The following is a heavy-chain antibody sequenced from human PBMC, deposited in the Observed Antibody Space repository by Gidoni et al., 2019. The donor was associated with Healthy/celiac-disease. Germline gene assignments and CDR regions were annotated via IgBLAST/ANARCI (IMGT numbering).Heavy chain of an antibody. D-gene: IGHD3-22*01. Sequence: EVQLVESGGGLVQPGGSLRLSCAASGFTLSSYRMNWVRQAPGKGLEWVSYISSSSSTIYYADSVKGRFTISRDNAKNSLYLQMNSLRDEDTAVYYCARDSGDSSGYYYYYYYGMDVWGQGTTVTVSS. J-gene: IGHJ6*02. CDR3: ARDSGDSSGYYYYYYYGMDV. CDR1: GFTLSSYR. V-gene: IGHV3-48*02. CDR2: ISSSSSTI.